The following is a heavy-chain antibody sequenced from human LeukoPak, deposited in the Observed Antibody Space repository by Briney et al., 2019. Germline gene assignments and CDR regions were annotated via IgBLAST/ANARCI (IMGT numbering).Heavy chain of an antibody. D-gene: IGHD3-10*01. CDR1: GFTVSSNY. V-gene: IGHV3-53*04. CDR2: IYSGGST. CDR3: ARDNITMVRGVIHTWIYYYYGMDV. J-gene: IGHJ6*02. Sequence: PGGSLRLSCAASGFTVSSNYMSWVRQAPGKGLEWISVIYSGGSTYYADSVKGRFTISRHNSKNTLYLQMNSLRAEDTAAYYCARDNITMVRGVIHTWIYYYYGMDVWGQGTTVTVSS.